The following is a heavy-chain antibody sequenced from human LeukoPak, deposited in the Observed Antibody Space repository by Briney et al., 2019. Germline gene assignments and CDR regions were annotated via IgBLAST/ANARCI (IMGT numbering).Heavy chain of an antibody. J-gene: IGHJ4*02. D-gene: IGHD2-2*02. CDR2: IRNGVSNK. CDR3: AKDPRDCISTNCYRAAACFDY. Sequence: GGSLRLSCAASGFTFTNYGMHWVRQAPGKGLEWGAFIRNGVSNKYDADFVKGRFTMSRDKSKNTLYLQMNSLRAEDTAVYYCAKDPRDCISTNCYRAAACFDYWGQGALVTVSS. CDR1: GFTFTNYG. V-gene: IGHV3-30*02.